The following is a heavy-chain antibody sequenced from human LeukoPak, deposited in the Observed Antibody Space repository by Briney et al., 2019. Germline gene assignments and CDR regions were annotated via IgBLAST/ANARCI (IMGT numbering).Heavy chain of an antibody. D-gene: IGHD2/OR15-2a*01. CDR1: GYSISSGYH. V-gene: IGHV4-38-2*01. CDR2: IHHTGST. CDR3: AEYGFTFDV. Sequence: SETLSLTCAVSGYSISSGYHWGWIRQPPGKGLEWIGSIHHTGSTYYNPSLKSRVTMSMDTSKNQFSLRMTSVTAADTAVYYCAEYGFTFDVWGQGTMVTVSS. J-gene: IGHJ3*01.